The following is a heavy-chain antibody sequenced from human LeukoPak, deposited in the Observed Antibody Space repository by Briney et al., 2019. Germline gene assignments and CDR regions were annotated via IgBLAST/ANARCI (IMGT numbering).Heavy chain of an antibody. Sequence: ASVKVSCKVSGFTFTNYAVHWVRQAPGQRLEWMGWINVGNGNTEYSQKFQGRVSITRDTSAKTAYMELSSLRSEDTAVYYCATCHPNYYDSSPFDPWGQGTLVTVSS. D-gene: IGHD3-22*01. CDR3: ATCHPNYYDSSPFDP. J-gene: IGHJ5*02. V-gene: IGHV1-3*01. CDR2: INVGNGNT. CDR1: GFTFTNYA.